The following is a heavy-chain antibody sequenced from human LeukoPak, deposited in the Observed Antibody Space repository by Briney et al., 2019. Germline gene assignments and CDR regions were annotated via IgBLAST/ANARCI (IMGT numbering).Heavy chain of an antibody. D-gene: IGHD3-10*01. Sequence: GGSLRLSCAASGFIFSTYGMNWVRQAPGKGLEWVSSISRSGTSIYHADSVKGRFTISRDNAKNSLYLQMNSLRADDTAVYYCARDPSTVDYYGSGIDYWGQGTWSPSPQ. CDR3: ARDPSTVDYYGSGIDY. CDR1: GFIFSTYG. V-gene: IGHV3-21*01. CDR2: ISRSGTSI. J-gene: IGHJ4*02.